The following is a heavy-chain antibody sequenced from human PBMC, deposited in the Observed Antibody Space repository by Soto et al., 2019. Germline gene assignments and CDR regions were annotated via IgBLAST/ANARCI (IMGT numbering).Heavy chain of an antibody. D-gene: IGHD1-7*01. CDR2: ISYSGASQ. CDR1: GFTFSTFG. J-gene: IGHJ4*02. Sequence: QVQLVESGGGVVQPGRSLRLSCVASGFTFSTFGMHWVRQAPGKGLEWVASISYSGASQFYAESVQGRFIISRDNSKNTVYLQVSSLRADDTAVYYCAKERSGVTNNWNLVNWGQGTLVSVSS. V-gene: IGHV3-30*18. CDR3: AKERSGVTNNWNLVN.